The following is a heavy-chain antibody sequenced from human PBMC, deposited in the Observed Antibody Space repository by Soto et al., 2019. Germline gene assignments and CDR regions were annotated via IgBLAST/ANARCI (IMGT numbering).Heavy chain of an antibody. CDR2: IIPIFGTA. D-gene: IGHD2-15*01. Sequence: QVQLVQSGAEVKKPGSSVKVSCKASGGTFSSYAISWVRQAPGQGLEWMGGIIPIFGTANYAQKFQGRVTITADESTSTAYMELSSLRSEDTAVYYCARDLALVVVVAATQDYYYGMDVWGQGTTVTVSS. V-gene: IGHV1-69*12. CDR3: ARDLALVVVVAATQDYYYGMDV. J-gene: IGHJ6*02. CDR1: GGTFSSYA.